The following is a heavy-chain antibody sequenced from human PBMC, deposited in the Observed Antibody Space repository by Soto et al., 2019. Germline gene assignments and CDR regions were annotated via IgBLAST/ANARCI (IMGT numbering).Heavy chain of an antibody. D-gene: IGHD3-22*01. J-gene: IGHJ4*02. CDR3: ARCPFAGYYFDISGSYLDY. CDR1: GGSSSSSNW. CDR2: IYHTGST. V-gene: IGHV4-4*02. Sequence: QVQLQESGPGLVKPSGTLSLTCAGSGGSSSSSNWWNWVRQPPGKGLEWIGEIYHTGSTNYNPSLKSRVTMSVDTSHNQVFLSLSSVTAADTAVYYCARCPFAGYYFDISGSYLDYWGQGSLVTVSS.